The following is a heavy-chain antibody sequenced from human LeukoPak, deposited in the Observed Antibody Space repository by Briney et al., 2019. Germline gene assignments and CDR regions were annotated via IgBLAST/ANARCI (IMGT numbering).Heavy chain of an antibody. D-gene: IGHD1-14*01. CDR1: GFTLSNYA. J-gene: IGHJ3*02. Sequence: GGSLRLSCAASGFTLSNYAMHWVRQAPGKGLEYVSAISRNGGSTYYANSVKGRFTISRDNSKNTLYLQMGCLRAEDMAVYYCARVGGNDAFDIWGQGTMVTVSS. CDR2: ISRNGGST. V-gene: IGHV3-64*01. CDR3: ARVGGNDAFDI.